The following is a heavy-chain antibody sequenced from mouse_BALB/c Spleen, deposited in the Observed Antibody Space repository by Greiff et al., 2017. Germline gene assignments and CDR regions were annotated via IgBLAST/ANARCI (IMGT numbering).Heavy chain of an antibody. Sequence: EVKLVESGPSLVKPSQTLSLTCSVTGDSITSGYWNWIRKFPGNKLEYMGYISYSGSTYYNPSLKSRISITRDTSKNQYYLQLNSVTTEDTATYYCARYSRYDGVYAMDYWGQGTSVTVSS. D-gene: IGHD2-14*01. J-gene: IGHJ4*01. CDR2: ISYSGST. V-gene: IGHV3-8*02. CDR1: GDSITSGY. CDR3: ARYSRYDGVYAMDY.